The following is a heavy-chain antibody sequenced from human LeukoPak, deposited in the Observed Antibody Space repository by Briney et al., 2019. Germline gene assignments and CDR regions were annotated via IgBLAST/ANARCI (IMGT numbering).Heavy chain of an antibody. Sequence: SETLSLTCTVSGGSISSYYWSWIRQPPGKGLEWIGYIYYSGSTNYNPSLKSRVTISVDTSKNQFSLKLSSVTAADTAVYYCAYYRYGMDVWGQGTTVTVSS. J-gene: IGHJ6*02. V-gene: IGHV4-59*01. CDR2: IYYSGST. CDR1: GGSISSYY. CDR3: AYYRYGMDV.